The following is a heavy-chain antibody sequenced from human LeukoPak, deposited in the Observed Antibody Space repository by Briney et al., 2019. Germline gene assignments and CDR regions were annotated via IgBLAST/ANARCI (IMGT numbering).Heavy chain of an antibody. CDR2: MNPNSGNT. CDR1: GYTFTSYD. V-gene: IGHV1-8*01. D-gene: IGHD2-15*01. CDR3: ARQQDIVVVVAAATAVYNWFDP. J-gene: IGHJ5*02. Sequence: ASVKVSCKASGYTFTSYDINWVRQATGQGLEWMGWMNPNSGNTGYAQKFQGRVTMTRNTSISTAYMELSSLRSEDTAVYYCARQQDIVVVVAAATAVYNWFDPWGQGTLVTVSS.